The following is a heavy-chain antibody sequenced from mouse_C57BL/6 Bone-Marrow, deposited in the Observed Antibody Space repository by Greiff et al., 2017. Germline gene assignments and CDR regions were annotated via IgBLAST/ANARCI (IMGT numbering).Heavy chain of an antibody. CDR3: ARCYGNYYFDY. Sequence: VKQRPGQGLEWIGNIYPSDSETHYNQKFKDKATLTVDKSSSTAYMQLSSLTSEDSAVYYCARCYGNYYFDYWGQGTTLTVSS. CDR2: IYPSDSET. J-gene: IGHJ2*01. D-gene: IGHD2-1*01. V-gene: IGHV1-61*01.